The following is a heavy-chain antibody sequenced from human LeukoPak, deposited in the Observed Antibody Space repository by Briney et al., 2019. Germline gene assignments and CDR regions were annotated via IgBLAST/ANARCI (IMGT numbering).Heavy chain of an antibody. CDR1: GGSISSYY. V-gene: IGHV4-59*01. J-gene: IGHJ5*02. D-gene: IGHD5-18*01. CDR2: IYYSGST. Sequence: SETLSLTCTVSGGSISSYYWSWIRQPPGKGLEWIGYIYYSGSTNYNPSLKSRITISVDTSKNQFSLKLSSVTAADTAVYYCARGVRGIQLWLRRNWFDPWGQGTLVTVSS. CDR3: ARGVRGIQLWLRRNWFDP.